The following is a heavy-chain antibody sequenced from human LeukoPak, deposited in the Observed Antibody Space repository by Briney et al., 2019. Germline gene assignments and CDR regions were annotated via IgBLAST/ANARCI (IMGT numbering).Heavy chain of an antibody. CDR2: ISGDGGST. Sequence: QPGGSLRLSCAASGFTFDDYAMHWVRQAPGKGLEWVSLISGDGGSTYYAGSVKGRFTISRDNSKNSLYLQMNSLRTEDTALYYCAKDFQYTVTTEYYFDYWGQGTLVTVSS. J-gene: IGHJ4*02. CDR1: GFTFDDYA. CDR3: AKDFQYTVTTEYYFDY. V-gene: IGHV3-43*02. D-gene: IGHD4-17*01.